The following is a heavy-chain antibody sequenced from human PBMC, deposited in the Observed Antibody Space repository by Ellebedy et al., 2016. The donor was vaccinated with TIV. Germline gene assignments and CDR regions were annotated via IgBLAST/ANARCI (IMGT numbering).Heavy chain of an antibody. Sequence: GESLKISCQCSGDSFPNDWIALVRQIPGGGLEWMGVIYLGDSDTTYSPSFQSQVAISADKSINTAYLQWNSLKAADTAVYYCARGGGRLSVSGTQTTTFDSWGQGTLVTVSS. J-gene: IGHJ4*02. CDR3: ARGGGRLSVSGTQTTTFDS. CDR2: IYLGDSDT. D-gene: IGHD1/OR15-1a*01. CDR1: GDSFPNDW. V-gene: IGHV5-51*01.